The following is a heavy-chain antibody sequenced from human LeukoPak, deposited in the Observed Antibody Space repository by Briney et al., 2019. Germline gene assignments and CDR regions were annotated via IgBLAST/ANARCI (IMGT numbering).Heavy chain of an antibody. J-gene: IGHJ4*02. D-gene: IGHD6-6*01. CDR1: GFTFGDYA. CDR2: TISSGNST. Sequence: PGGSLRFSCTASGFTFGDYAMSWVRQAPGKGLEWVSTTISSGNSTYYPDSVKGRFTISRDNSKNTLYLQMNSLRAEDTAVYYCAKPYSTSSKFMFDYWGQGTLVTVSS. V-gene: IGHV3-23*01. CDR3: AKPYSTSSKFMFDY.